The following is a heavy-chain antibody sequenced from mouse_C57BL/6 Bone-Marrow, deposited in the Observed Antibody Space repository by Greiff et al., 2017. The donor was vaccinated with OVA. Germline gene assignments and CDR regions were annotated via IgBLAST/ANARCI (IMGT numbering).Heavy chain of an antibody. Sequence: VQLQQSGTELVKPGASVKLSCKASGYTFTSYWMHWVKQRPGQGLEWIGNINPSNGGTNYNEKFKSKATLTVDKSSSTAYMQLSSLTSEDSAVYYCAELDYDGSRGDYFDYWGQGTTLTVSS. J-gene: IGHJ2*01. CDR1: GYTFTSYW. CDR2: INPSNGGT. D-gene: IGHD1-1*01. V-gene: IGHV1-53*01. CDR3: AELDYDGSRGDYFDY.